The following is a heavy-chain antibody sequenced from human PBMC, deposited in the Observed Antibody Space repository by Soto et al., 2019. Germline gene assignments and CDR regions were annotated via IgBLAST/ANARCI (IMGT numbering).Heavy chain of an antibody. CDR1: GFTFSSYW. Sequence: EVQLVESGGGLVQPGGSLRLSCAASGFTFSSYWMGWVRQAPGKGLEWVANIKQDGSEKYYVDSVKGRFTISRDNAKNSLYLQMNSLRAEDTAVYYCASRIAVAGKKYFQHWGQGTLVTVSS. CDR2: IKQDGSEK. V-gene: IGHV3-7*01. D-gene: IGHD6-19*01. CDR3: ASRIAVAGKKYFQH. J-gene: IGHJ1*01.